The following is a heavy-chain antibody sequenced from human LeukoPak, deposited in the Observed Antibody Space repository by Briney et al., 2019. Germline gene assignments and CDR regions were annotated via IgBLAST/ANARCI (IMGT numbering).Heavy chain of an antibody. D-gene: IGHD4-23*01. CDR2: ISSSGSTI. CDR1: GFTVSSNY. Sequence: GGSLRLSCAASGFTVSSNYMSWVRQAPGKGLEWVSYISSSGSTIYYADSVKGRFTISRDNAKNSLYLQMNGLRAEDTAFYYCARDYGGSSPFDYWGQGTLVTVSS. CDR3: ARDYGGSSPFDY. V-gene: IGHV3-11*04. J-gene: IGHJ4*02.